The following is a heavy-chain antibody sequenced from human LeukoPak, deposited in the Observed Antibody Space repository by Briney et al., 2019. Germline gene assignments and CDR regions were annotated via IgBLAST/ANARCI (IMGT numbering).Heavy chain of an antibody. CDR2: IYYSGST. D-gene: IGHD3-10*01. V-gene: IGHV4-59*01. Sequence: SETLSLTCTVSGGSISSYYWSWIRQPPGKGLEWIGYIYYSGSTNYNPSLKSRVTISVDTSKNQFSLKLSSVTAADTAVYYCARWAPTARGNYYYYMDVWGKGTTVTISS. CDR1: GGSISSYY. CDR3: ARWAPTARGNYYYYMDV. J-gene: IGHJ6*03.